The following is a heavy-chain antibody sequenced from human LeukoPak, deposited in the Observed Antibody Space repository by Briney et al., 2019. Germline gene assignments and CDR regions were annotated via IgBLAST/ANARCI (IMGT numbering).Heavy chain of an antibody. V-gene: IGHV4-59*01. J-gene: IGHJ4*02. CDR3: ARDHSSSSHFDY. CDR2: IYYSGST. D-gene: IGHD6-6*01. CDR1: GGSITSYY. Sequence: PSETLSLTCTVSGGSITSYYWSWIRQPPGKGLEWIGYIYYSGSTNYNPSPKSRVTISVDTSKNQFSLKLSSVTAADTAVYYCARDHSSSSHFDYWGQGTLVTVSS.